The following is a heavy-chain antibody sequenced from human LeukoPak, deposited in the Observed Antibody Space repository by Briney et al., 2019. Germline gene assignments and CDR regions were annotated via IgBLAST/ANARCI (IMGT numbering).Heavy chain of an antibody. Sequence: PSQTLSLTCAVSARSISSGDFACSWIRQPPGKGLEWIGYIFHTGHTSYNPSLKSRVTISVDMSKNQLSLRLTSVTAADTAVYYCARGFYGAGSHFDYWGQGTLVTVSS. V-gene: IGHV4-30-2*01. CDR3: ARGFYGAGSHFDY. CDR2: IFHTGHT. D-gene: IGHD3-10*01. J-gene: IGHJ4*02. CDR1: ARSISSGDFA.